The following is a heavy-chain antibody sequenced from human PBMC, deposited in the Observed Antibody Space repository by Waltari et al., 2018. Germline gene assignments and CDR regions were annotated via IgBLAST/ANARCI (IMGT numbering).Heavy chain of an antibody. J-gene: IGHJ5*02. CDR1: GYSFPDYY. V-gene: IGHV1-2*02. D-gene: IGHD1-1*01. Sequence: QVQLVQSGAEVKKPGASVKVSCKSSGYSFPDYYITWLRQAPGQGLEWMGWVNPSSGATTYAQKFQARVTMTRDRATNTAYMDLRGLTPDDTAVYFCARNKGKTISTRRAFRLDPWGQGTLVSVSA. CDR2: VNPSSGAT. CDR3: ARNKGKTISTRRAFRLDP.